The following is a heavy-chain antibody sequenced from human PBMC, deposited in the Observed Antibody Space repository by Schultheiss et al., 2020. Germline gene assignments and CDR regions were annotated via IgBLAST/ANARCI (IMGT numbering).Heavy chain of an antibody. CDR1: GFNFSSYS. J-gene: IGHJ3*02. V-gene: IGHV3-9*01. Sequence: SLKISCAASGFNFSSYSMNWVRQAPGKGLEWVSGISWNSGSIGYADSVKGRFTISRDNAKNSLYLQMNSLRAEDTALYYCAKDIGAMIGAFDIWGQGTMVTVSS. D-gene: IGHD3-22*01. CDR2: ISWNSGSI. CDR3: AKDIGAMIGAFDI.